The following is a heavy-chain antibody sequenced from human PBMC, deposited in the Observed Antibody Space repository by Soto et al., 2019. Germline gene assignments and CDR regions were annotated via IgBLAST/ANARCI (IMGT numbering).Heavy chain of an antibody. CDR2: ISGSGGST. CDR1: GFTFSSYA. J-gene: IGHJ1*01. CDR3: ASKYYYGSGANFQH. Sequence: GGSLRLSCAASGFTFSSYAMSWVRQAPGKGLEWDSAISGSGGSTYYADSVKGRFTISRDNSKNTLYLQMNSLRAEDTAVYYCASKYYYGSGANFQHWGQGTLVTVSS. D-gene: IGHD3-10*01. V-gene: IGHV3-23*01.